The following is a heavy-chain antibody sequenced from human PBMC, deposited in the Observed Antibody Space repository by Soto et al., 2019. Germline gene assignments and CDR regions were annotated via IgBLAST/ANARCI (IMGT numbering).Heavy chain of an antibody. CDR3: TKGYTTSCFANFDY. CDR2: ISWDSGNI. Sequence: EVQLVESGGGLVQPGRSLRLSCAASSFTFGDYAMHWVRQTPGKGLEWVSCISWDSGNIVYVDSVEGRFTISRDNAKNSLFLQMNSLRPEDTAFYYCTKGYTTSCFANFDYWGQGALVTVSS. J-gene: IGHJ4*02. D-gene: IGHD2-2*01. V-gene: IGHV3-9*01. CDR1: SFTFGDYA.